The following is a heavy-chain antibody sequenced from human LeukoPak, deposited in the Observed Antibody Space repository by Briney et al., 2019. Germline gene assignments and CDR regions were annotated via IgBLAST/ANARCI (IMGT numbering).Heavy chain of an antibody. CDR3: ARGFDY. CDR1: GGSISSGSYY. Sequence: PSETLSLTCTVSGGSISSGSYYWSWIRQPAGKGLEWIGRIYTSGSTNYNPSLKSRVTISVDTSKNQFSLKLSSVTAADTAVYYCARGFDYWGLGTLVTVSS. CDR2: IYTSGST. V-gene: IGHV4-61*02. J-gene: IGHJ4*02.